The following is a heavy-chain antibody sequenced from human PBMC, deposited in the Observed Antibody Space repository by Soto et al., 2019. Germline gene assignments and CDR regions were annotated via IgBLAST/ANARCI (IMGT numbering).Heavy chain of an antibody. V-gene: IGHV3-11*01. CDR3: ARDVDADFRTDFDY. D-gene: IGHD4-17*01. CDR2: ISGNGEII. J-gene: IGHJ4*02. CDR1: GFTFSDYY. Sequence: GGSLRLSCASSGFTFSDYYIHLIRRAPGKGLEWISYISGNGEIIQYAASARGRFTISRDNAENSVYLEMDRLRAEDTALYYCARDVDADFRTDFDYWGRGTLVTVSS.